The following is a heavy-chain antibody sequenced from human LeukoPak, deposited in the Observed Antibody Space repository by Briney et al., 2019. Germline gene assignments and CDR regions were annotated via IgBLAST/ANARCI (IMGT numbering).Heavy chain of an antibody. V-gene: IGHV5-51*01. Sequence: GESLKISCKGSGYIFTNNWIGWVRQMPGKGLEWMGIFYPDDSDTKYSPSFQGQVTISVDKSTSTAYLQWSSLKASDTAMYYCARHGGYDSTGYDGYWGQGTLVTVSS. CDR3: ARHGGYDSTGYDGY. CDR1: GYIFTNNW. J-gene: IGHJ4*02. D-gene: IGHD3-22*01. CDR2: FYPDDSDT.